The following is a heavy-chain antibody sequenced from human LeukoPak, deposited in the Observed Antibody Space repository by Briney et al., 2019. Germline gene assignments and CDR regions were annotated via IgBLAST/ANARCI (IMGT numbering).Heavy chain of an antibody. CDR1: GFTFSSYA. Sequence: GGSLRLSCAASGFTFSSYAMSWVRQAPGKGLECVARMSGSGGGTYYQDSVKGRFTVSRDSPKNSLYLQMDSLRVDDTAVYYCTRDRWELPEFGYWGQGTLVSVSS. J-gene: IGHJ4*02. D-gene: IGHD1-26*01. V-gene: IGHV3-23*01. CDR2: MSGSGGGT. CDR3: TRDRWELPEFGY.